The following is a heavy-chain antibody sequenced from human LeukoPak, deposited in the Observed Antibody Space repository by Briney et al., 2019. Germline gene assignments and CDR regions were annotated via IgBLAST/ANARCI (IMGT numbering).Heavy chain of an antibody. D-gene: IGHD1-26*01. Sequence: PGGSVRLSCAASGFTFSSYGMHWVRPAPGKGLEWVAFIRYDGSNKYYADSVKGRFTISRDNSKNTLYLQMNSLRAEDTAVYYCAKDFSGSYYYFDYWGQGTLVTVSS. J-gene: IGHJ4*02. CDR2: IRYDGSNK. CDR3: AKDFSGSYYYFDY. CDR1: GFTFSSYG. V-gene: IGHV3-30*02.